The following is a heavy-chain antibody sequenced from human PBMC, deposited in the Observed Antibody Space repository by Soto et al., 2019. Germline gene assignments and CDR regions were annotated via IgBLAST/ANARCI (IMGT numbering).Heavy chain of an antibody. V-gene: IGHV4-59*08. CDR3: VRQGIDYLHGLVDV. CDR2: VYYTGDT. J-gene: IGHJ6*02. Sequence: QVQLQQSGPRLVKPSETLSLTCTVSSGPDRSHNWGWIRQPPGRGLEWIGYVYYTGDTAYNPSLRGRVTIXAXTXPNDISLTLNSVTAADTAVYYCVRQGIDYLHGLVDVWGQGTTVSVSS. CDR1: SGPDRSHN. D-gene: IGHD4-17*01.